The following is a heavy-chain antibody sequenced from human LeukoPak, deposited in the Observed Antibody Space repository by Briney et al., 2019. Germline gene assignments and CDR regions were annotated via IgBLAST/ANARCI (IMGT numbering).Heavy chain of an antibody. V-gene: IGHV4-59*08. CDR2: IYYSGST. CDR3: ARHHARSPHGVSSIGDY. J-gene: IGHJ4*02. Sequence: SETLSLTCTVSGGSIRGYYWSWIRQPPGKGLEWIGYIYYSGSTNYNPSLQSRVTISVDTSKNQFSLNLTSVTAADTAVYYCARHHARSPHGVSSIGDYWGQGTLVTVSS. D-gene: IGHD2-8*01. CDR1: GGSIRGYY.